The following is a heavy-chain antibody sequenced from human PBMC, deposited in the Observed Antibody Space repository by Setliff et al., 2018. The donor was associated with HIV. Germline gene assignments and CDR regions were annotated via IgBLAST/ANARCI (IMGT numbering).Heavy chain of an antibody. Sequence: TVSGGSISSSSYYWGWIRQPPGKGLEWIGSIYYSGSTYYDPSLKSRVTISVDTSKNQFSLKLSSVTAADTAVYYCARRGRIAVAGGFDYWGQGTLVTVSS. D-gene: IGHD6-19*01. V-gene: IGHV4-39*01. J-gene: IGHJ4*02. CDR3: ARRGRIAVAGGFDY. CDR2: IYYSGST. CDR1: GGSISSSSYY.